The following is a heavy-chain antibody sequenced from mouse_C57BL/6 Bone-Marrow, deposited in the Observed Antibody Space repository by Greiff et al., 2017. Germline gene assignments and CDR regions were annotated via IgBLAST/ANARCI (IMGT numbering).Heavy chain of an antibody. V-gene: IGHV1-82*01. CDR1: GYAFSSSW. CDR3: APHYYGSTYFDY. D-gene: IGHD1-1*01. CDR2: IYPGDGDT. J-gene: IGHJ2*01. Sequence: VQLVESGPELVKPGASVKISCKASGYAFSSSWMNWVKQRPGKGLEWIGRIYPGDGDTNYNGKFKGKATLTADKSSSTAYMQLSSLTSEDSAVYFCAPHYYGSTYFDYWGQGTTLTVSS.